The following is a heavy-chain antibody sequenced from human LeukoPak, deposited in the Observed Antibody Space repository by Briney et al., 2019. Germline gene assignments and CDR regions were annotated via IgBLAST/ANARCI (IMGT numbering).Heavy chain of an antibody. CDR2: FDPEDGET. D-gene: IGHD6-19*01. CDR1: GYTLTELS. Sequence: ASVKVSFKVSGYTLTELSMHWVRQAPGKGREWMGGFDPEDGETIYTQKFQGRVTITEDTSTDTAYMELSSLRSEDTAVYYCAREGHSSGWLYYYGMDVWGQGTTVTVSS. V-gene: IGHV1-24*01. J-gene: IGHJ6*02. CDR3: AREGHSSGWLYYYGMDV.